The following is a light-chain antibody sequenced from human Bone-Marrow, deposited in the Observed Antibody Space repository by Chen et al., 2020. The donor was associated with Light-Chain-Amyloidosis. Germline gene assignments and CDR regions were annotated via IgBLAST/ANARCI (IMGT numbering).Light chain of an antibody. CDR2: EDS. Sequence: SYVLTQPSSVSVAPGQTATIACGGNNIGSTSVHWYQQTPGQAPLLVVYEDSDRPSAIPERLCGSKYGSTATLSSSRVEAGDEADYYCQVWDRSRDRPVFGGGTKLTVL. J-gene: IGLJ3*02. V-gene: IGLV3-21*02. CDR1: NIGSTS. CDR3: QVWDRSRDRPV.